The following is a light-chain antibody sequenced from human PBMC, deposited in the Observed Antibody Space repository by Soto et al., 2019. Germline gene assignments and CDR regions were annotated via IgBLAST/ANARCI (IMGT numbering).Light chain of an antibody. V-gene: IGKV3-11*01. CDR3: QQRANWPIT. CDR2: DAS. CDR1: QNVNNY. Sequence: EIVLTQSPATLSLSPGEGATLSCRASQNVNNYLIWYQQEPGQAPRLLISDASTRATGVPIRFSGSGSGTDFTLTITSLEPEDFAVYYCQQRANWPITFGQGTRLEIK. J-gene: IGKJ5*01.